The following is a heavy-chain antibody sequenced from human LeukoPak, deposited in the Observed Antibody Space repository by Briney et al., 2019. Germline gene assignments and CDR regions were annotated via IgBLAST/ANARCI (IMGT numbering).Heavy chain of an antibody. V-gene: IGHV3-66*01. Sequence: GGSLRLSCAASEFSVGSNYMTWVRQAPGKGLEWVSLIYSGGSTYYADSVKGRFTISRDNSKNTLYLQMNSLRAEDTAVYYCARASGSYSNFDYWGQGTLVTVSS. D-gene: IGHD1-26*01. CDR3: ARASGSYSNFDY. CDR2: IYSGGST. CDR1: EFSVGSNY. J-gene: IGHJ4*02.